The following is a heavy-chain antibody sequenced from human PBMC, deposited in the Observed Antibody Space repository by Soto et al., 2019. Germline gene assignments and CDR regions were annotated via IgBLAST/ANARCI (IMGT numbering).Heavy chain of an antibody. CDR3: AREGIAAPASGEHAFDI. J-gene: IGHJ3*02. V-gene: IGHV3-53*04. D-gene: IGHD6-13*01. CDR1: GFTVSRYY. Sequence: EVQLVESGGGLVQPGGSLRLSCAASGFTVSRYYMTWVRQAQGKGLEWVSVTHTGGGALYADSVNVRFTISRQESKNTVYLQMHSLRPEDTAGYFGAREGIAAPASGEHAFDIWGHGTRVTVSS. CDR2: THTGGGA.